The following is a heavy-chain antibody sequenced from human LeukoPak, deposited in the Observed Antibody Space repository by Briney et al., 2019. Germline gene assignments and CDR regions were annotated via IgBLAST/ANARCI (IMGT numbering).Heavy chain of an antibody. CDR1: GYTFTGYY. J-gene: IGHJ6*03. D-gene: IGHD2-15*01. V-gene: IGHV1-2*02. CDR3: ARDLFGSRVGYYMDV. CDR2: INPNSGGT. Sequence: ASVKVSCKASGYTFTGYYMHWVRQAPGQGLEWMGWINPNSGGTNYAQKVQGRVTMTRDTSISTAYMELSRLRSDDTAVYYCARDLFGSRVGYYMDVWGKGTTVTVSS.